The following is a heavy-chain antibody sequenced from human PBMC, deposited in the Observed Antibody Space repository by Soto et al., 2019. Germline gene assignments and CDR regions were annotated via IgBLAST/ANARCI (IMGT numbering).Heavy chain of an antibody. D-gene: IGHD2-2*01. J-gene: IGHJ6*02. CDR3: ATRDIVVVPAVHYYYYGMDV. V-gene: IGHV3-23*01. CDR2: ISGSGGST. CDR1: GFTFSSYA. Sequence: GSLRLSCAASGFTFSSYAMSWVRQAPGKGLEWVSAISGSGGSTYYADSVKGRFTIPRDNSKNTLYLQMNSLRAEDTAVYYCATRDIVVVPAVHYYYYGMDVWGQGTTVTVSS.